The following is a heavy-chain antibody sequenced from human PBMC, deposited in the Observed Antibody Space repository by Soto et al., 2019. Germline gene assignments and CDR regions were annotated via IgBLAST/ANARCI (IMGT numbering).Heavy chain of an antibody. V-gene: IGHV4-34*01. Sequence: PSETLSLTCAVYGGSFSGYYWSWIRQPPGKGLEWIGEINHSGSTNYNPSLKSRVTISVDTSKNQFSLKLSSVTAADTAVYYCARGGYCSGGSCYGDFDYWGQGTLVTVSS. CDR2: INHSGST. D-gene: IGHD2-15*01. CDR1: GGSFSGYY. J-gene: IGHJ4*02. CDR3: ARGGYCSGGSCYGDFDY.